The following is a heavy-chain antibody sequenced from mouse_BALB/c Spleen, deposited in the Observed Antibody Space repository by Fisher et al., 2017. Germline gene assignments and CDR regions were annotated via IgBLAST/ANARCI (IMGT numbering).Heavy chain of an antibody. CDR3: AREDYYGSSPYWYFDV. V-gene: IGHV1-55*01. Sequence: KFKGKATLTADTSSSTAYMQLSSLTSEDSAVYYCAREDYYGSSPYWYFDVWGAGTTVTVSS. J-gene: IGHJ1*01. D-gene: IGHD1-1*01.